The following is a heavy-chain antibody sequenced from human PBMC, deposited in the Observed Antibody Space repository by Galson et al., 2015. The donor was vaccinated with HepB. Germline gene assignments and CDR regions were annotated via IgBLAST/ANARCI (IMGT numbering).Heavy chain of an antibody. CDR1: GYTFVTYT. Sequence: SVKVSCKASGYTFVTYTIHWVRQAPGQRLEWMGLINAGNGNTKYSQKFQGRVTITRDTSASTAYMELSSLRPDDTAIYYCTRARYNNSPPEYWGQGTLVTVSS. D-gene: IGHD1-14*01. CDR2: INAGNGNT. V-gene: IGHV1-3*01. J-gene: IGHJ4*02. CDR3: TRARYNNSPPEY.